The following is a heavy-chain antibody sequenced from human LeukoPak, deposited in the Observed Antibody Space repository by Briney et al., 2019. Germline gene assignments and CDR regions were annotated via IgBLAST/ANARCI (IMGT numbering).Heavy chain of an antibody. CDR3: ARVQLVGAYFDY. J-gene: IGHJ4*02. CDR2: IKQDGSEK. V-gene: IGHV3-7*04. CDR1: GFTVSSNY. Sequence: GGSLRLSCAASGFTVSSNYMSWVRQAPGKGLEWVANIKQDGSEKYYVDSVKGRFTISRDNAKNSLYLQMNSLRAEDTAVYYCARVQLVGAYFDYWGQGTLVTVSS. D-gene: IGHD6-6*01.